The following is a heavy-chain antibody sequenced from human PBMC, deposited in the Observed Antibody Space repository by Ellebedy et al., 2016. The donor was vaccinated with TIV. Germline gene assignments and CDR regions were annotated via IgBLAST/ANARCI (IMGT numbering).Heavy chain of an antibody. CDR3: ATTSGYGTGWYGRNGY. D-gene: IGHD6-19*01. Sequence: GESPKISCASSGLTLSSSAMSWVRQAPGKGLAWVSSITICGNTHYADSVKGRFTISRDNSKNSLYLQMNSLRVEDTAVYYCATTSGYGTGWYGRNGYWGQGTLVTVSS. J-gene: IGHJ4*02. V-gene: IGHV3-23*01. CDR1: GLTLSSSA. CDR2: ITICGNT.